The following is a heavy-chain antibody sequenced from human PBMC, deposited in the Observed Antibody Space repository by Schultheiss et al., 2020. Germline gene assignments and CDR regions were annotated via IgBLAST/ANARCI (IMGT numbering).Heavy chain of an antibody. J-gene: IGHJ6*02. CDR1: GDSISNNNYY. Sequence: SETLSITCSVSGDSISNNNYYWSWVRQPAGKGLEWIGRIFTSGSADHNPSLRGRVTISVDTSTNHFSLNLSSVTAADTAVYYCARDGRGYCSGGSCYRSHYGMDVWGQGTTVTVSS. V-gene: IGHV4-61*02. CDR3: ARDGRGYCSGGSCYRSHYGMDV. CDR2: IFTSGSA. D-gene: IGHD2-15*01.